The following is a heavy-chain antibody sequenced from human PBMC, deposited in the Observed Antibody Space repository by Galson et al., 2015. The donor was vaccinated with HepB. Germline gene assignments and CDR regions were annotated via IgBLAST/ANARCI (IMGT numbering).Heavy chain of an antibody. CDR3: ARDIRGGYDSSGHYILGVFDI. J-gene: IGHJ3*02. CDR1: RFTFSSYS. CDR2: ISAPSSTI. V-gene: IGHV3-48*02. D-gene: IGHD3-22*01. Sequence: SLRLSCAASRFTFSSYSMNWVRQAPGKGLEWVSYISAPSSTIHYADSVKGRFTISRDNAKNSLYLQMNSLRDEDTAVYYCARDIRGGYDSSGHYILGVFDIWGQGTMVTVSS.